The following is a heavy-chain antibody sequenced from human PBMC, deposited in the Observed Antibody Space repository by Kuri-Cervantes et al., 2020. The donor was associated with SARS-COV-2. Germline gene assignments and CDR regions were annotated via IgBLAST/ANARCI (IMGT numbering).Heavy chain of an antibody. J-gene: IGHJ6*03. V-gene: IGHV3-30*04. CDR1: GFTFSSYA. Sequence: GGSLRLSCVASGFTFSSYAIHCVRQAPGKGLEWVAVISDDGKNKYYADSVKGRFTISRDNSKNTVYLQMNSLRSEDTAVYYCAREGYYDSSGNYAATGMDVWGKGTTVTVSS. CDR3: AREGYYDSSGNYAATGMDV. D-gene: IGHD3-22*01. CDR2: ISDDGKNK.